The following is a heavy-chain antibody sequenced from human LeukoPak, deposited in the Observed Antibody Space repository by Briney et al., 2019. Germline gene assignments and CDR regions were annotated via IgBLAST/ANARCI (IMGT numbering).Heavy chain of an antibody. J-gene: IGHJ5*02. CDR2: IYHSGSI. V-gene: IGHV4-30-2*01. D-gene: IGHD2-21*01. Sequence: SETLSLTCAVSGGSISSGGYSWSWIRQPPGKGLEWIGYIYHSGSIYYNPSLKSRVTISVDRSKNQFSLKLSSVTAADTAVYYCARGFPTHPWGQGTLVTVSS. CDR3: ARGFPTHP. CDR1: GGSISSGGYS.